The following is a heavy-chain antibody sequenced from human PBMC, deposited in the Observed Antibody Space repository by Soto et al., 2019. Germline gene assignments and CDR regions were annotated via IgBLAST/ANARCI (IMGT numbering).Heavy chain of an antibody. D-gene: IGHD6-13*01. V-gene: IGHV1-24*01. CDR2: FDPEDGET. J-gene: IGHJ5*02. CDR1: GYTLTYLS. Sequence: ASVTVSCQVSGYTLTYLSMHWVRQAPGKGLEWMGGFDPEDGETIYAQKFQGRVTMTEDTSTDTAYMELSSLRSEDTAVYYCATAGIAAAGRPNNWFDPWGQGTLVTVSS. CDR3: ATAGIAAAGRPNNWFDP.